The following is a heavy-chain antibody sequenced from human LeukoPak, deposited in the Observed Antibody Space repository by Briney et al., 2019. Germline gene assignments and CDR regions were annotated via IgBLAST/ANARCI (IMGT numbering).Heavy chain of an antibody. V-gene: IGHV3-23*01. Sequence: GGSLRLSCAASGFTSSSYAMSWVRQAPGKGLEWVSAISGSGGSTYYADSVKGRFTISRDNSKNTLYLQMNSLRAEDTAVYYCAKGRLRSFPYYLDYWGQGTLVTVSS. CDR3: AKGRLRSFPYYLDY. D-gene: IGHD4-17*01. CDR2: ISGSGGST. CDR1: GFTSSSYA. J-gene: IGHJ4*02.